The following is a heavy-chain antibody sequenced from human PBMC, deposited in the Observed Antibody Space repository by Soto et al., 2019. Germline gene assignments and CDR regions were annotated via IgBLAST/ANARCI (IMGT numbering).Heavy chain of an antibody. CDR2: ISGSTNTI. Sequence: GGSLRLSCAASGFTFSSYSMNWVRQAPGEGLEWVSYISGSTNTIYYADSVKGRFTISRDNAKNSLYLQMNSLRDEDTAVYYCARKFYGSGNYHFDYWGQGTLVTVSS. J-gene: IGHJ4*02. CDR1: GFTFSSYS. CDR3: ARKFYGSGNYHFDY. V-gene: IGHV3-48*02. D-gene: IGHD3-10*01.